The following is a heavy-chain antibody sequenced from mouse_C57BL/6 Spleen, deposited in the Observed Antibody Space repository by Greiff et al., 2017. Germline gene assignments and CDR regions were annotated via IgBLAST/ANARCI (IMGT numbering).Heavy chain of an antibody. CDR3: TRDSTIYYAMDY. Sequence: VQLQQSGAELVRPGASVTLSCKASGYTFTDYEMHWVKQTPVHGLEWIGAIDPETGGTAYNQKFKGKAILTADKSSSTAYMELRSLTSEDSAVYYCTRDSTIYYAMDYWGQGTSVTVSS. D-gene: IGHD2-5*01. V-gene: IGHV1-15*01. CDR1: GYTFTDYE. CDR2: IDPETGGT. J-gene: IGHJ4*01.